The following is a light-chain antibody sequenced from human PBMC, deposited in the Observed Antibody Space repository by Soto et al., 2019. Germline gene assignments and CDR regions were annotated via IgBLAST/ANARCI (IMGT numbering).Light chain of an antibody. Sequence: DIVMTQSPLSLPVTPGEPASISCRSSQSLLHSSGYNYVDWYLQKPGQSPQLLIHLGSTRASGVPDRFSGSGSGKDFTLKISRVEAEDVGVYYGMQALQTPLTFGGGTRVEIK. V-gene: IGKV2-28*01. CDR1: QSLLHSSGYNY. J-gene: IGKJ4*01. CDR2: LGS. CDR3: MQALQTPLT.